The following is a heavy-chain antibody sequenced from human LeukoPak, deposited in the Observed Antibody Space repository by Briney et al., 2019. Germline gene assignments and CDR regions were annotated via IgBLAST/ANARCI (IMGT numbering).Heavy chain of an antibody. J-gene: IGHJ4*02. V-gene: IGHV1-18*04. CDR2: ISAYNGNT. D-gene: IGHD6-13*01. CDR3: ARALGIAAAGTVGY. Sequence: ASVKVSCKASGFTFASFGFSWVRQAPGQGLEWMGWISAYNGNTYYAQKLQGRVTMTRDTSTSTVYMELSSLRSEDTAVYYCARALGIAAAGTVGYWGQGTLVTVSS. CDR1: GFTFASFG.